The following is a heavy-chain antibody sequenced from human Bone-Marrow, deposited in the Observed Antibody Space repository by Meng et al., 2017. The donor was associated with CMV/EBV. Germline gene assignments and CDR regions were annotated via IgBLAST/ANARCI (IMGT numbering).Heavy chain of an antibody. D-gene: IGHD2-2*02. CDR1: GYTFTSYD. V-gene: IGHV1-8*03. CDR2: MNPNSGNT. J-gene: IGHJ6*02. Sequence: ASVKVSCKASGYTFTSYDINWVRQATGQGLEWMGWMNPNSGNTGYAQKFQGRVTITRNTSISTAYMELSSLRSEDTAVYYCARGRYCSSTSCYRYYYGMDVWGQGTTVTVSS. CDR3: ARGRYCSSTSCYRYYYGMDV.